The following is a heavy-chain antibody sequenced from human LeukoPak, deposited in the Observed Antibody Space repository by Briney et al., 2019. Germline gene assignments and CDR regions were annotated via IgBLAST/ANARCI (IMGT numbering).Heavy chain of an antibody. J-gene: IGHJ4*02. CDR2: ISSSSSYI. CDR3: AILPGYSSGWYEVNY. CDR1: GFTFSSYS. Sequence: GGSLRLSCAASGFTFSSYSMNWVRHAPGKGLELVSSISSSSSYIYYADSVKGRFTISRDNSRNTLYLQMNSPRAEDTAVYYCAILPGYSSGWYEVNYWGQGTLVTVSS. D-gene: IGHD6-13*01. V-gene: IGHV3-21*04.